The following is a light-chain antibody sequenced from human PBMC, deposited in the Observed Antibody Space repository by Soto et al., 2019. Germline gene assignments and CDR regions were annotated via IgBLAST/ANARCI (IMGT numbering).Light chain of an antibody. V-gene: IGLV2-8*01. CDR3: SSHAGINNVV. J-gene: IGLJ3*02. CDR1: SSDVGGYNY. CDR2: EVT. Sequence: QPVLTQPPSASGSPGQSVTISCTGTSSDVGGYNYVSWYQQHPGKAPRLMVYEVTKRPSGVPARFSGSKSGNTASLTVSGLQAEDEADYYCSSHAGINNVVFGGGTQLTVL.